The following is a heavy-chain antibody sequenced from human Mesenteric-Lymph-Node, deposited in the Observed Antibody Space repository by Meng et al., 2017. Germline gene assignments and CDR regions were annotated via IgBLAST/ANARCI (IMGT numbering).Heavy chain of an antibody. J-gene: IGHJ4*02. CDR1: GSIFSSYA. Sequence: GESLKISCAASGSIFSSYAMHWVRQAPGKGLEWVSVISYDGSAKYYADSVKGRFTISRDNSKNTLYLQMNSLRAEDTAVYYCAKGLRGVVRKSLTEPVHWGQGTLVTVSS. V-gene: IGHV3-30*07. D-gene: IGHD2-21*01. CDR2: ISYDGSAK. CDR3: AKGLRGVVRKSLTEPVH.